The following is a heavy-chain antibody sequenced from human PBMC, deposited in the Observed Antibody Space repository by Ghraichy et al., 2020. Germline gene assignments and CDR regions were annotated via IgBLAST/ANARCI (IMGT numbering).Heavy chain of an antibody. CDR3: ARWLQPRGMDV. Sequence: SEPLSLTCAVYGGSFSGDYWSWSRQRPGKGLEWVGEINHSGSTNYNPSLKSRVTITVDTAKNQFYLKLSSVTAADTAVYYCARWLQPRGMDVWGQGTTVTVSS. CDR1: GGSFSGDY. D-gene: IGHD5-24*01. V-gene: IGHV4-34*01. J-gene: IGHJ6*02. CDR2: INHSGST.